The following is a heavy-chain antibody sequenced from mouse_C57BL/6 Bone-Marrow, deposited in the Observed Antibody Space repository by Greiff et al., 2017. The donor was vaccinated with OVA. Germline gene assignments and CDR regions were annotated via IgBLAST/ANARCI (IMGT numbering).Heavy chain of an antibody. CDR3: ARDEWLLPYYYAMDY. CDR2: ISDGGSYT. CDR1: GFTFSSYA. D-gene: IGHD2-3*01. J-gene: IGHJ4*01. Sequence: EVQGVESGGGLVKPGGSLKLSCAASGFTFSSYAMSWVRQTPEKRLEWVATISDGGSYTYYPDNVKGRFTISRDNAKNNLYLQMSHLKSEDTAMYYCARDEWLLPYYYAMDYWGQGTSVTVSS. V-gene: IGHV5-4*01.